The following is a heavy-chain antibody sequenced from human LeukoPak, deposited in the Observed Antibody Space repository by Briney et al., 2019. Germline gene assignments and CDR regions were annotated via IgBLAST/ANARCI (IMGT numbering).Heavy chain of an antibody. J-gene: IGHJ3*02. Sequence: GGSPRLSCALSGRPFSSSIMHWVRQAPGKGLEWVAGMSFDGSQYYVESVKGRFTISRDNSGNTVYLHMTSLRPEDTAVYFCAREGHTSGFCGAFDIWGQGTTVTISS. V-gene: IGHV3-30*03. CDR3: AREGHTSGFCGAFDI. CDR1: GRPFSSSI. CDR2: MSFDGSQ. D-gene: IGHD5-12*01.